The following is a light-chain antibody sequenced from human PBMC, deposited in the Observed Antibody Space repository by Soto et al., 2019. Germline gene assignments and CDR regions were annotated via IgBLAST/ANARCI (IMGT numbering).Light chain of an antibody. Sequence: DIQMTQSPSTLAASVGDRVTITCRASQIIVSSLAWYQQKPGKAPKLLIYDASTLQSGVPSRFSGSESGTEFTLTISSLQPDDSATYYCQQYYSYPYTFGQGTKLEIK. CDR1: QIIVSS. CDR3: QQYYSYPYT. CDR2: DAS. J-gene: IGKJ2*01. V-gene: IGKV1-5*01.